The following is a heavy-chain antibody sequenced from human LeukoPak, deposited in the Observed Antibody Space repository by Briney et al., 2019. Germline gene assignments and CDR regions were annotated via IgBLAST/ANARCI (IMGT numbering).Heavy chain of an antibody. CDR1: GFTFSSYG. Sequence: PGGSLGLSCAASGFTFSSYGMHWVRQAPGKGLEWVAFIRYDGSNKYYADSVKGRFTISRDNSKNTLYLQMNSLRAEDTAVYYCAKGITFGGVTVNPIDYWGQGTLVTVSS. D-gene: IGHD3-16*02. V-gene: IGHV3-30*02. CDR3: AKGITFGGVTVNPIDY. CDR2: IRYDGSNK. J-gene: IGHJ4*02.